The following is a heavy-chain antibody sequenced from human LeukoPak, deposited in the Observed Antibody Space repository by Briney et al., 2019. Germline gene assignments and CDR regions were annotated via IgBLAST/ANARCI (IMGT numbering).Heavy chain of an antibody. J-gene: IGHJ2*01. CDR1: GXTFSSYA. CDR2: ISGSGGST. V-gene: IGHV3-23*01. CDR3: AKGTDYGDYDRYWYFDL. Sequence: PGGSLRLSCAASGXTFSSYAMSWVRQAPGKGLEWVSAISGSGGSTYYADSVKGRFTISKDNSKNTLYLQVNSLRAEDTAVYYCAKGTDYGDYDRYWYFDLWGRGTLVTVSS. D-gene: IGHD4-17*01.